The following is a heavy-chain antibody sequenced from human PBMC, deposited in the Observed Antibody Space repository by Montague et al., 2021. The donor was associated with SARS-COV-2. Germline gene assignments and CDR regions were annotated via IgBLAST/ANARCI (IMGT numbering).Heavy chain of an antibody. CDR3: VRPLWFGDSDYYFDS. J-gene: IGHJ4*02. D-gene: IGHD3-10*01. V-gene: IGHV3-74*01. CDR1: GFTFRSYW. Sequence: SLRLSCAASGFTFRSYWMRWVRQVPGRGLVWVSRIKPDGTSTNYAASVQGRFTISRDNAKNTLSLQMNNLRAEDTAIYYCVRPLWFGDSDYYFDSWGQGTLVTVSS. CDR2: IKPDGTST.